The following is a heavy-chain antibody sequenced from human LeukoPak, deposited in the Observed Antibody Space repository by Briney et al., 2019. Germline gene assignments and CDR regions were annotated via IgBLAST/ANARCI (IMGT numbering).Heavy chain of an antibody. CDR2: IRQDGSEK. CDR1: GFSFGRHW. V-gene: IGHV3-7*03. Sequence: GGSLRLSCAASGFSFGRHWMNWVRQAPGKGLEWVANIRQDGSEKNYVDSVKGRFTISRDNAKNSLFLQMDSLRAEDTAVYYCAGGAGWLIDYWGQGTLLTVSS. CDR3: AGGAGWLIDY. J-gene: IGHJ4*02. D-gene: IGHD3-16*01.